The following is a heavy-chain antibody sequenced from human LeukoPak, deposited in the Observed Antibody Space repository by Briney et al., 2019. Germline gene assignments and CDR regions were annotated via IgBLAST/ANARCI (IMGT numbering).Heavy chain of an antibody. CDR2: ITGGGGGT. CDR1: RFTFSNYA. Sequence: PGGSLRLSCAASRFTFSNYAMSWVRQAPGKGLEWVSAITGGGGGTYYADSVKGRFTISRDNSKNTLYLQMNSLRAEDTAVYYCARDKLEPGYSMDVWGQGTTVTVSS. V-gene: IGHV3-23*01. J-gene: IGHJ6*02. CDR3: ARDKLEPGYSMDV. D-gene: IGHD1-1*01.